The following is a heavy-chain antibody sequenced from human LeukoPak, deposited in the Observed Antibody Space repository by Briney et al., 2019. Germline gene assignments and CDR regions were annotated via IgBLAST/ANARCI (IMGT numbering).Heavy chain of an antibody. D-gene: IGHD3-22*01. V-gene: IGHV4-4*02. CDR2: IHHSGST. CDR3: ARDPYYYDSSGYYYRWFDP. CDR1: GGSISSSNW. J-gene: IGHJ5*02. Sequence: SGTLSLTCAVSGGSISSSNWWSWVRQPPGKGLEWIGEIHHSGSTNYNPSLKSRVTISVDKSKNQFSLKLSSVTAADTAVYYCARDPYYYDSSGYYYRWFDPWGQGTLVTVSS.